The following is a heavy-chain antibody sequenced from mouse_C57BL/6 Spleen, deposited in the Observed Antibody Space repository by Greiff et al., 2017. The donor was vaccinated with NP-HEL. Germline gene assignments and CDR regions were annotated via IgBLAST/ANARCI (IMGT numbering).Heavy chain of an antibody. CDR1: GYTFTDYY. D-gene: IGHD1-1*01. Sequence: VQLKESGPVLVKPGASVKMSCKASGYTFTDYYMNWVKQSHGKSLEWIGVINPYNGGTSYNQKFKGKATLTVDKSSSTAYMELNSLTSEDSAVYYCARAGGSTVVAHWYFDVWGTGTTVTVSS. J-gene: IGHJ1*03. V-gene: IGHV1-19*01. CDR2: INPYNGGT. CDR3: ARAGGSTVVAHWYFDV.